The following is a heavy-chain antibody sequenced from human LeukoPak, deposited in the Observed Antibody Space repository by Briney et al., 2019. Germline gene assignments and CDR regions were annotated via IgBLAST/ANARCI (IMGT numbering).Heavy chain of an antibody. CDR2: IYYSGST. J-gene: IGHJ4*02. CDR3: ARGYCTNAVCSLGPTQA. V-gene: IGHV4-39*07. CDR1: GGSISSSSYY. Sequence: SETLSFTCTVSGGSISSSSYYWGWIRQPPGKGLEWIGSIYYSGSTYYNPSLKSRVTISVDTSKNQFSLKLSSVTAADTAVYYCARGYCTNAVCSLGPTQAWGQGTLVTVSS. D-gene: IGHD2-8*01.